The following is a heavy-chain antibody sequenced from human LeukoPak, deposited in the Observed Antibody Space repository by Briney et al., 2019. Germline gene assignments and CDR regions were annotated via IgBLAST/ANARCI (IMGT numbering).Heavy chain of an antibody. CDR2: IHHSGST. CDR3: ARGDGGSGSRNGHWFDP. J-gene: IGHJ5*02. CDR1: GDSISNNLLS. V-gene: IGHV4-39*07. D-gene: IGHD3-10*01. Sequence: SETLSLTCTVSGDSISNNLLSWGWIRQPPGRGLEWIGNIHHSGSTYYNPSLKSRVTISVDTSKNQFSLKLSSVTAADTAVYYCARGDGGSGSRNGHWFDPWGQGTLVTVSS.